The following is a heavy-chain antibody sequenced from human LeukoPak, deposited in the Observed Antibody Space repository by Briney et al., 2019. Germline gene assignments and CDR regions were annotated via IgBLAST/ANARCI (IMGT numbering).Heavy chain of an antibody. J-gene: IGHJ3*01. CDR1: GGSISSNY. D-gene: IGHD3-10*01. V-gene: IGHV4-59*13. CDR3: ARVDGFGESPLDAFDV. Sequence: KPSETLSLTCTISGGSISSNYWSWIRQPPGKGLEWIGYCHYSGNTNYNPSLKSRATISVDMSKNQFSLTLNSVTAADTAVYYCARVDGFGESPLDAFDVWGQGTMVTVSS. CDR2: CHYSGNT.